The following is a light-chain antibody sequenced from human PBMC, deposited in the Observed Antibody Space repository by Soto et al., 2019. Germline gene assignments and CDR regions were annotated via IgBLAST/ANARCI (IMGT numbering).Light chain of an antibody. CDR3: TSYTSYSTLDV. CDR1: SSDVGGYNY. J-gene: IGLJ1*01. CDR2: EVS. V-gene: IGLV2-14*01. Sequence: QSALTQPASVSGSPGQSITISCTGTSSDVGGYNYVSWYQQHPDKAPKLMIYEVSNRPSGVSNRFSGSKSGHTASLPISGLQSEDEADYFCTSYTSYSTLDVFGTGTKLTVL.